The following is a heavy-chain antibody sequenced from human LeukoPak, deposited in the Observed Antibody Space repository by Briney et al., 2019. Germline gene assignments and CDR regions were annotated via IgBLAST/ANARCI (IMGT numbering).Heavy chain of an antibody. CDR1: GGSISSGGYY. CDR3: ARMKVEMATSWFDP. D-gene: IGHD5-24*01. Sequence: PSQTLSLTCTVSGGSISSGGYYWSWIRQHPGKGLEWIGYIYYSGSTYYNPSLKSRVTISVDTSKNQFSLKLSSVTAADTAVYYCARMKVEMATSWFDPWGQGTLVTVSS. V-gene: IGHV4-31*03. CDR2: IYYSGST. J-gene: IGHJ5*02.